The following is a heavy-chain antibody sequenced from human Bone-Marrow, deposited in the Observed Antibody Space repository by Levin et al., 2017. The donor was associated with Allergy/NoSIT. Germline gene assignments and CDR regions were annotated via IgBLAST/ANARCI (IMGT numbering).Heavy chain of an antibody. V-gene: IGHV3-48*02. CDR2: ISQNGGNI. CDR1: GLNFRDYN. D-gene: IGHD3/OR15-3a*01. CDR3: VSGLNPPFDN. Sequence: PGGSLRLSCAVSGLNFRDYNMHWVRQAPGKGLEWLSCISQNGGNIYYTDSVKGRFTISRDNAKNSLYLQMNSLRDEDTAIYYCVSGLNPPFDNWGQGTLVTVSS. J-gene: IGHJ4*02.